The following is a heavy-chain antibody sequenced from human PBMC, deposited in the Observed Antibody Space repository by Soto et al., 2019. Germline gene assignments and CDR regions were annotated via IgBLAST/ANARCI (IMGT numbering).Heavy chain of an antibody. CDR3: ARGGGSYADY. D-gene: IGHD1-26*01. V-gene: IGHV3-33*01. CDR1: GFTFSSYG. CDR2: IWYDGSNK. J-gene: IGHJ4*02. Sequence: QVQLVESGGGVVQPGRSLRLSCAASGFTFSSYGMHWVRQAPGKGLEWVAVIWYDGSNKYYADSVKGRFTISRDNSKNTLYLKMNSLRAEDTAVYYCARGGGSYADYWGQGTLVTVSS.